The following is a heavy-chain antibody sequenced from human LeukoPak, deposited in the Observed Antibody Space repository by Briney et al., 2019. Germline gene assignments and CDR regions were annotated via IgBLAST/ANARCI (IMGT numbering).Heavy chain of an antibody. D-gene: IGHD5-24*01. V-gene: IGHV3-7*01. CDR2: IKQDGSEK. Sequence: GGSLRLLHAAWVFTFSSYWLSWVRQAPGRGREGVAHIKQDGSEKYCVDSVKVTFASTRDKAKNSLYLQMNSSRAEDAAVYDCARDKRRDYFDYWGQGPLVTVSS. J-gene: IGHJ4*02. CDR3: ARDKRRDYFDY. CDR1: VFTFSSYW.